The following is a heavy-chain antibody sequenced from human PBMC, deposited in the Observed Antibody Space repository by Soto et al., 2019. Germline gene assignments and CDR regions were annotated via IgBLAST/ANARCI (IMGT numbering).Heavy chain of an antibody. CDR2: IYYSGST. CDR3: ARFYCISTSCSYYYGMDV. Sequence: SETLSLTCTVSGGSISNYYWSWIRQPPGKGLEWIGYIYYSGSTNYNPSLKSRVTISVDTSKNQFSLKLSSVTAADTAVYYCARFYCISTSCSYYYGMDVWGQGTTVTVSS. V-gene: IGHV4-59*01. J-gene: IGHJ6*02. CDR1: GGSISNYY. D-gene: IGHD2-2*01.